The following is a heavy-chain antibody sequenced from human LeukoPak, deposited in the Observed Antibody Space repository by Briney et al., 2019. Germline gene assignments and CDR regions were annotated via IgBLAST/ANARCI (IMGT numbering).Heavy chain of an antibody. J-gene: IGHJ3*02. V-gene: IGHV3-53*01. CDR2: IYSGGST. Sequence: PGGSLRLSCAASGFTLGTYDMYWVRQAPGKGLEWVSVIYSGGSTYYADSVKGRFTISRDNSKNTLYLQMNSLRAEDTAVYYCARDLRGYSYGHAFDIWGQGTMVTVSS. CDR1: GFTLGTYD. D-gene: IGHD5-18*01. CDR3: ARDLRGYSYGHAFDI.